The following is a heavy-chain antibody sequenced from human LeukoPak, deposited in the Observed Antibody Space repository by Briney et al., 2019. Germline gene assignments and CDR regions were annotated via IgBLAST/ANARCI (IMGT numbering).Heavy chain of an antibody. V-gene: IGHV3-23*01. CDR3: AKVATREYYYYYGMDV. CDR2: ISGSGGST. CDR1: GFTFSSYA. Sequence: PGGSLRLSCTAPGFTFSSYAMSWVRQAPGKGLEWVPAISGSGGSTYYADSVKGRFTISRDNSKNPLYLQMNSLRAEDTAVYYCAKVATREYYYYYGMDVWGQGTTVTVSS. J-gene: IGHJ6*02. D-gene: IGHD5-12*01.